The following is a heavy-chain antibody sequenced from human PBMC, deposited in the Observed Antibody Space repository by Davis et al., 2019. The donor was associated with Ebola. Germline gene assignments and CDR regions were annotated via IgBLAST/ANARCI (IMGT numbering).Heavy chain of an antibody. J-gene: IGHJ4*02. Sequence: HPQTPSLTCAIPGDSVSGSSGAWNWIRQSPSRGLEWLGRTYYNSRWYNDYAASVKSRITVNPDTSKNQFSLQLNSATPEDTAVYYCARGWLRGYLDYWGQGTLVTVSS. D-gene: IGHD3-3*01. CDR2: TYYNSRWYN. CDR1: GDSVSGSSGA. CDR3: ARGWLRGYLDY. V-gene: IGHV6-1*01.